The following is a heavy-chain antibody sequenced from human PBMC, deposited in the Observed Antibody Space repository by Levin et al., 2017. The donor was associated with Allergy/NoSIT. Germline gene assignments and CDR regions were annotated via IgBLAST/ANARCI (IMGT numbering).Heavy chain of an antibody. CDR2: IYSGDNT. Sequence: GESLKISCVASGFIVSGNCMIWVRQAPGKGLEWVSVIYSGDNTYYADSVKGRFTISRDSSKNTLYFYMNSLRAEDTAVYYCARGFAWSGHQYYFDYWGQGTLVTVSS. D-gene: IGHD3-3*01. CDR3: ARGFAWSGHQYYFDY. J-gene: IGHJ4*02. V-gene: IGHV3-66*01. CDR1: GFIVSGNC.